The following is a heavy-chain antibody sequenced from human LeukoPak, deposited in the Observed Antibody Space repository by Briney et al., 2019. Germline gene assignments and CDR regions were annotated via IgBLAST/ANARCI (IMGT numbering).Heavy chain of an antibody. CDR1: GGSISSYS. J-gene: IGHJ4*02. D-gene: IGHD2-8*01. CDR3: ASKYCTNGVCLFDY. V-gene: IGHV4-39*07. CDR2: IYYSGST. Sequence: SETLSLTCSVSGGSISSYSWSWIRQPPGKGLEWIGSIYYSGSTYYNPSLKSRVTISVDTSKNQFSLKLSSVTAADTAVYYCASKYCTNGVCLFDYWGQGTLVTVSS.